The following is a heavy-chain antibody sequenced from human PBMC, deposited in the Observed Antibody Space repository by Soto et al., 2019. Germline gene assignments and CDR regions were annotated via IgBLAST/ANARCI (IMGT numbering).Heavy chain of an antibody. CDR1: GFTFSSYT. Sequence: GGSLRLSCVASGFTFSSYTMSWVRQAPGKGLEWVSSISGSGGSTYDADSVKGRFTISRDNSENTLYLQMNSLRAEDTAVYYCAKGNLYFDYWGQGTLVTVSS. CDR3: AKGNLYFDY. J-gene: IGHJ4*02. V-gene: IGHV3-23*01. CDR2: ISGSGGST.